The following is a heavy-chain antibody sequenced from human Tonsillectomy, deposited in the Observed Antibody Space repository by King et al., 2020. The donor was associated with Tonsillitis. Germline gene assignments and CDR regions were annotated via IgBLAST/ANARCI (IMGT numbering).Heavy chain of an antibody. CDR2: IIPIFGTA. Sequence: QLVQSGAEVKKPGSSVKVSCKASGGTFSSYAISWVRQAPGQGLEWMGGIIPIFGTANYAQKFQGRVTITAGESTSTAYMEPSSLRSEDTAVYYCVILYCVGDCSSGVDYWGQGTLVTGSS. CDR1: GGTFSSYA. J-gene: IGHJ4*02. D-gene: IGHD2-21*02. CDR3: VILYCVGDCSSGVDY. V-gene: IGHV1-69*01.